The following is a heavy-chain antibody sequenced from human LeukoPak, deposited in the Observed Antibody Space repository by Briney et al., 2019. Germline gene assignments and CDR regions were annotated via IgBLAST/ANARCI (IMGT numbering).Heavy chain of an antibody. V-gene: IGHV4-34*01. CDR2: VNESGST. J-gene: IGHJ4*02. D-gene: IGHD5-12*01. CDR3: ARLQTYSGYEDFDH. Sequence: PGGSLRLSCTVSGFSVSDNSMSWVRQTPGKGLEWIGEVNESGSTNYNPSLKSRVTISVDTSKNQFSLRLRSVTAADTALYYCARLQTYSGYEDFDHWGQGTLVTVSS. CDR1: GFSVSDNS.